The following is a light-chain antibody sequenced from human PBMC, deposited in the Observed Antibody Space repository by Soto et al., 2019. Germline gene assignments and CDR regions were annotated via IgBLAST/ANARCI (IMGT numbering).Light chain of an antibody. V-gene: IGKV3-20*01. Sequence: EIVLTQSPGTLSLSPGERATLSCRASQSVSSSYLAWYQQKPGQAPRLLIYGASSRATGIPDRFSGSGSGTDFTLTISRLEPEDFAVYYCQKYGSSPLLGQGPRPEIK. J-gene: IGKJ5*01. CDR2: GAS. CDR3: QKYGSSPL. CDR1: QSVSSSY.